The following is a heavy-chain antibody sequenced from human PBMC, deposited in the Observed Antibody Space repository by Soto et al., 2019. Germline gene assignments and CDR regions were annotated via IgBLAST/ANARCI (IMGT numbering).Heavy chain of an antibody. Sequence: QVQLQESGPELVKPSQTLSLTCTVSGDSMTTVGYYWTWIRQHPGQGLKWIGFISYSGSTYYSSSLKGRVAISADTSKNQFSLKLNSVTAADTAVYYCTRGDYWGQGTLVTVSS. J-gene: IGHJ4*02. CDR1: GDSMTTVGYY. CDR3: TRGDY. V-gene: IGHV4-31*03. CDR2: ISYSGST.